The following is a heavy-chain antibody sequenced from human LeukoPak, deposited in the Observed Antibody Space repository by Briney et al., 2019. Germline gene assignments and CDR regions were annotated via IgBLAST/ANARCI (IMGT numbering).Heavy chain of an antibody. CDR3: ARSQFGSGSYQGRWFDP. CDR1: GGSFSGYY. D-gene: IGHD3-10*01. J-gene: IGHJ5*02. V-gene: IGHV4-34*01. Sequence: SETLSLTCAVYGGSFSGYYWSWIRQPPGKGLEWIGEINHSGSTNYNPSLKSRVTISVDTSKNQFSLKLSSVTAADTAVYYCARSQFGSGSYQGRWFDPWGQGTLVTVSS. CDR2: INHSGST.